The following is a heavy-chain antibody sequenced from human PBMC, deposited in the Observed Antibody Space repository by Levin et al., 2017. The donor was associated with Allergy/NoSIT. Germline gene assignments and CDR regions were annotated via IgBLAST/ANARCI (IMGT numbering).Heavy chain of an antibody. V-gene: IGHV4-34*01. D-gene: IGHD5-24*01. CDR1: GGSFSGYY. J-gene: IGHJ4*02. Sequence: GSLRLSCAVYGGSFSGYYWSWIRQPPGKGLEWIGEINHSGSTNYNPSLKSRVTISVDTSKNQFSLKLSSVTAADTAVYYCARVMGQRWLQLRVGYFDYWGQGTLVTVSS. CDR2: INHSGST. CDR3: ARVMGQRWLQLRVGYFDY.